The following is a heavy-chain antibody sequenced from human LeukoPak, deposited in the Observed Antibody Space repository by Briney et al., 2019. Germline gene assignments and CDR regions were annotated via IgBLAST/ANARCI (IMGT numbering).Heavy chain of an antibody. V-gene: IGHV4-59*08. CDR1: GGSISSYY. D-gene: IGHD3-22*01. CDR2: TYYSGST. CDR3: ARHWGDSSGYYSLIHWFDP. J-gene: IGHJ5*02. Sequence: SETLSLTCTVSGGSISSYYWSWIRQPPGKGWRGIGYTYYSGSTNYNPSLKSRVTISVDTSKNQFSLKLSSVTAADTAVYYCARHWGDSSGYYSLIHWFDPWGQGTLVTVSS.